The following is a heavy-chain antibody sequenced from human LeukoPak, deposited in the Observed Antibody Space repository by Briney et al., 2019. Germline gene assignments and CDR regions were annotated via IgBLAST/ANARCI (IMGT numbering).Heavy chain of an antibody. CDR2: ISSDGSNK. D-gene: IGHD5-12*01. CDR1: GFTFSSYA. V-gene: IGHV3-30-3*01. Sequence: PGGSLRLSCVASGFTFSSYALHWVRQAPGRGLEWVAVISSDGSNKYHANSVKGRFTISRDDSRNTLYLQMNSLRGEDTAPYYCARDKTGATILDYWGQGTLVSVSS. CDR3: ARDKTGATILDY. J-gene: IGHJ4*02.